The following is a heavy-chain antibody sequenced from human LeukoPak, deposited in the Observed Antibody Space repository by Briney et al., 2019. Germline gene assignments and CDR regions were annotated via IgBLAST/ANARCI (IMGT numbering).Heavy chain of an antibody. J-gene: IGHJ4*02. CDR3: AREYYYDSSGYYHY. Sequence: GASVKVSSTASGYTFTSYGISWVRQAPGQGLEWMGWISAYNGNTNYAQKLQGRVTMTTDTSTSTAYMELRSLRSDDTAVYYCAREYYYDSSGYYHYWGQGTLVTVSS. CDR2: ISAYNGNT. V-gene: IGHV1-18*01. CDR1: GYTFTSYG. D-gene: IGHD3-22*01.